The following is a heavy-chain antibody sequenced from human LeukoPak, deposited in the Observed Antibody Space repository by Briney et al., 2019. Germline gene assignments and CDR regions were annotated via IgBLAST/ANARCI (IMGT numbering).Heavy chain of an antibody. CDR3: ARDLTPYCTNGVCFDAFDI. Sequence: GGSLRLSCAASGFTFSSYWMHWVRQAPGKGLGWVSRINSDGSSTSYADSVKGRFTISRDNAKNLLYLEMNSLRAEDTAIYYCARDLTPYCTNGVCFDAFDIWGQGTMVTVSS. CDR1: GFTFSSYW. D-gene: IGHD2-8*01. CDR2: INSDGSST. J-gene: IGHJ3*02. V-gene: IGHV3-74*01.